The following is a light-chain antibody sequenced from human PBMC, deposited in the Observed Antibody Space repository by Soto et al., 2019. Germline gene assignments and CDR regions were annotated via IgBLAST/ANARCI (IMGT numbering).Light chain of an antibody. CDR2: DVS. V-gene: IGLV2-14*03. CDR3: SSYTSSTSLLV. CDR1: SSDVGGYDY. J-gene: IGLJ2*01. Sequence: QSALTQPASVSGSPGQSITISCTGTSSDVGGYDYVSWYQHHPGKAPKLMIYDVSNRPSGVSNRFSGSKSGNTASPTISGLQAEDEAGYYCSSYTSSTSLLVFGGGTKLTVL.